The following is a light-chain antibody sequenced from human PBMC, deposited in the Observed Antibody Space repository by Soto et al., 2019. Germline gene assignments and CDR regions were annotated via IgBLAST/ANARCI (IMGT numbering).Light chain of an antibody. V-gene: IGLV1-47*01. Sequence: QSVLTQPPSASGTPGQRVTISCSGSSSNIGSNYVYWYQQLPGTAPKLLIDRNNHRPSGVPDRFSGSKSGTSASLAISGLRAEDEADYYCQAWDDSLSGWVFGGGTKLTVL. J-gene: IGLJ3*02. CDR2: RNN. CDR3: QAWDDSLSGWV. CDR1: SSNIGSNY.